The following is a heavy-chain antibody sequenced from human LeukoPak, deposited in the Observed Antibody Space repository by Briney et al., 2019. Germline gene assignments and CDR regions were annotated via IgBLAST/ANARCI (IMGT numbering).Heavy chain of an antibody. V-gene: IGHV3-9*01. CDR2: ISWSGDRM. CDR3: AKDLGGSATTV. Sequence: GGSLRLSCAASGFTFEDHVMHWVRQAPGKGLEWVSSISWSGDRMGYADAVKGRFTITRDNAKNSLFLQMNSLRVEDTALYYCAKDLGGSATTVWGQGTLVTVSS. CDR1: GFTFEDHV. J-gene: IGHJ4*02. D-gene: IGHD2-2*01.